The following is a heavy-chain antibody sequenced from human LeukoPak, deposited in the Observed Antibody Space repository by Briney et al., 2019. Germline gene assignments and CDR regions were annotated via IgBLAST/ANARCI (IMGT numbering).Heavy chain of an antibody. CDR1: GFTLSSYA. J-gene: IGHJ3*02. V-gene: IGHV3-23*01. CDR2: ISGSTGRT. D-gene: IGHD2-15*01. Sequence: GGSLRLSCAASGFTLSSYAMSWVCQAPGKGLEWVSAISGSTGRTYYADSVKGRFTISRDNSKNTLYLQMNSLRAEDTAVYYCTKGGVVHAFDIWGQGTMVTVSS. CDR3: TKGGVVHAFDI.